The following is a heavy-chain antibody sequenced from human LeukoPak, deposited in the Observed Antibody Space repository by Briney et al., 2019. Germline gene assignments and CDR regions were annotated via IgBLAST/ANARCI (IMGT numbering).Heavy chain of an antibody. V-gene: IGHV3-23*01. J-gene: IGHJ4*02. Sequence: PGGSLRLSCAASGFTFSNYAMRWVRQAPGKGLEWVSAISGSGGSTYYADSVKGRLTISRDNSKSTLYLHMNSLRTEDTAIYYCAKHGEAYADSRTDYWGQGTLVTVSS. D-gene: IGHD4-17*01. CDR2: ISGSGGST. CDR1: GFTFSNYA. CDR3: AKHGEAYADSRTDY.